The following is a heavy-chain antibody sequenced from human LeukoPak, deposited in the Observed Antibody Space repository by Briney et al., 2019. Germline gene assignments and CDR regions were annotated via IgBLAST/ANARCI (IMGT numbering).Heavy chain of an antibody. CDR1: GFTFSSYA. CDR3: ARVLRGYFDY. Sequence: GGSLRLSCAASGFTFSSYAMSWIREAPGKGLGWVSYISSSGSTIYYADSVKGRFTISRDNAKNSLYLQMNSLRAEDTAVYYCARVLRGYFDYWGQGTLVTVSS. V-gene: IGHV3-11*01. J-gene: IGHJ4*02. CDR2: ISSSGSTI. D-gene: IGHD2-21*02.